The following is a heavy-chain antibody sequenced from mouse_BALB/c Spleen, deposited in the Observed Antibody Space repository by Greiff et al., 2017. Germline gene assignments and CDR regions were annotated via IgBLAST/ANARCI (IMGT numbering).Heavy chain of an antibody. Sequence: VHVKQSGAELVRPGALVKLSCKASGFNIKDYYMHWVKQRPEQGLEWIGWIDPENGNTIYDPKFQGKASITADTSSNTAYLQLSSLTSEDTAVYYCARYYGSSYYAMDYWGQGTSVTVSS. V-gene: IGHV14-1*02. CDR2: IDPENGNT. D-gene: IGHD1-1*01. J-gene: IGHJ4*01. CDR3: ARYYGSSYYAMDY. CDR1: GFNIKDYY.